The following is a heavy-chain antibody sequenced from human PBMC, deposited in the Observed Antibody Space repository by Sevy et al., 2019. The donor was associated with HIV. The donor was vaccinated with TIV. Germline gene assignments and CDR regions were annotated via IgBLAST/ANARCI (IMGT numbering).Heavy chain of an antibody. J-gene: IGHJ4*02. D-gene: IGHD3-10*01. Sequence: GGSLRLSCAASGFIFSSYEMSWVRQAPGKGLEWVSNISQSGGTTYYSDSVKGRFTISRDNAKNSLYLQMNSLRAEDTAIYYCARDLPPSATMVAHFDYWGQGTLVTVSS. CDR3: ARDLPPSATMVAHFDY. V-gene: IGHV3-48*03. CDR2: ISQSGGTT. CDR1: GFIFSSYE.